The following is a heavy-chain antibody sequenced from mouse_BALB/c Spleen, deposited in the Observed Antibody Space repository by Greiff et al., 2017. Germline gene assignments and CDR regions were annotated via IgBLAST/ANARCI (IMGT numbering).Heavy chain of an antibody. V-gene: IGHV1-5*01. CDR1: GYTFTSYW. CDR3: TRFYYGSSHYFDY. CDR2: IYPGNSDT. J-gene: IGHJ2*01. D-gene: IGHD1-1*01. Sequence: EVQLQQSGTVLARPGASVKMSCKASGYTFTSYWMHWVKQRPGQGLEWIGAIYPGNSDTSYNQKFKGKAKLTAVTSTSTAYMELSSLTNEDSAVYYCTRFYYGSSHYFDYWGQGTTLTVSS.